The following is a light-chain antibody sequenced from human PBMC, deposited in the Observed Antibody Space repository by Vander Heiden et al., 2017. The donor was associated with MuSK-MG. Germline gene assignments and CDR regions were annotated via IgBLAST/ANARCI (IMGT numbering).Light chain of an antibody. J-gene: IGKJ2*01. CDR2: AAS. V-gene: IGKV1-39*01. CDR1: QSISSY. Sequence: DIQMTQSPSSPSASVGDRVTITCRASQSISSYLNWYQQKPGKAPKLLIYAASSLQSGVPSRFSGSGYGTDFTLTISSRQPEDFATYYCQQNDSTPMYTFGQGTKMEIE. CDR3: QQNDSTPMYT.